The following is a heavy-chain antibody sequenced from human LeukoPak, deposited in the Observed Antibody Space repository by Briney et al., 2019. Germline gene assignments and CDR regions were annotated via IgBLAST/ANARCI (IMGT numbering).Heavy chain of an antibody. CDR1: GGSFSGYY. CDR3: ARGKRNYVFDY. V-gene: IGHV4-34*01. Sequence: SETLSLTCAVYGGSFSGYYWSWIRQPPGKGLEWIGEINHSGSTNYNPSLKSRVTISVDTSKNQFSLKLSSVTAADTAVYYCARGKRNYVFDYWGQGTLVTVSS. D-gene: IGHD1-7*01. J-gene: IGHJ4*02. CDR2: INHSGST.